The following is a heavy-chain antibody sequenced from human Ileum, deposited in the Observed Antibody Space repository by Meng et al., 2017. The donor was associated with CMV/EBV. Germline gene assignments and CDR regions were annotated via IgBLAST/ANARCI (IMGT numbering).Heavy chain of an antibody. J-gene: IGHJ4*02. CDR2: ISSSSSTI. CDR1: EFTFSTYT. Sequence: GESLKISCAASEFTFSTYTMNWVRQAPGKGLEWVSYISSSSSTISYADSVKGRFTVSRDNAKNSLYLQMNSLRAEDTAVYYCARGAFDWGQGTLVTVSS. V-gene: IGHV3-48*04. CDR3: ARGAFD. D-gene: IGHD2/OR15-2a*01.